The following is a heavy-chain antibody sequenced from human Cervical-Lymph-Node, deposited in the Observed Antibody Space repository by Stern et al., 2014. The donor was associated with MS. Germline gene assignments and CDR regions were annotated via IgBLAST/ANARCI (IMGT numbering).Heavy chain of an antibody. CDR2: IVPVFGST. Sequence: QVQLGQSGAEVKKPGSSVKVSCTASGGTFKFYAISWVRQAPGQGIEWMGGIVPVFGSTTYPQKYQGRVTITADERTSTAYMELSSLTSEDTAVYYCARGEGYSSGWNEVNYWGQGTLVTVSP. CDR1: GGTFKFYA. D-gene: IGHD6-19*01. CDR3: ARGEGYSSGWNEVNY. J-gene: IGHJ4*02. V-gene: IGHV1-69*01.